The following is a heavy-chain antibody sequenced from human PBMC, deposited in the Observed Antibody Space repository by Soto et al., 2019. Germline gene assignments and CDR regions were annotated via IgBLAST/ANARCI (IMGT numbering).Heavy chain of an antibody. V-gene: IGHV3-66*01. CDR3: ARDLATSYGMDV. D-gene: IGHD1-1*01. Sequence: GESLKISCAASGFTVNNNYMSWVRQAPGKGLEWVSVIYSGGNTYYADSVKGRFTISRDNSKNTLYLQMNSLRAEDTAVYYCARDLATSYGMDVWGRGTTVTVSS. CDR1: GFTVNNNY. J-gene: IGHJ6*02. CDR2: IYSGGNT.